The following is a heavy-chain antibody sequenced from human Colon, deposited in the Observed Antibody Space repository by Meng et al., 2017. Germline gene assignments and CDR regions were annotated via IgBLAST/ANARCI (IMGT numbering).Heavy chain of an antibody. V-gene: IGHV1-2*02. Sequence: ASVKVSCKASGYTFSGYNIQWVRQAPGQGLEWMGSINAKSGDTNYAQKFQGRVTMTRDTSISTAYMELRRLRSDDTAMYYCARDITGDGLVFIDFWGQGTLVTVSS. CDR2: INAKSGDT. CDR1: GYTFSGYN. J-gene: IGHJ4*02. D-gene: IGHD7-27*01. CDR3: ARDITGDGLVFIDF.